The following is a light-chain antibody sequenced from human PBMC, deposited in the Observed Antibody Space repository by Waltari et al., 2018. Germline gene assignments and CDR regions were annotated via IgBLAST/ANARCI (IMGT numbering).Light chain of an antibody. CDR1: PLIANL. CDR2: AAS. V-gene: IGKV1-39*01. CDR3: QETYSTGT. J-gene: IGKJ1*01. Sequence: DIPMTQSPPSLSASTGDRLTLTCRARPLIANLLTWYQQRPGKAPRLLLYAASNVHSGVSSRFSGSGSGTDGTLTSSDRQSEDFGTYYCQETYSTGTVGQGTKVDMK.